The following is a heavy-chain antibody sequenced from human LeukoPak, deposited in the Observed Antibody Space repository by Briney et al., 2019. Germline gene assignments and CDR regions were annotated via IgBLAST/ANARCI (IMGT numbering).Heavy chain of an antibody. Sequence: GGSLRLSCAASGFTFSSYAMHWVRQAPGKGLEWVAVISYDGSNKYYADSVKGRFTISRDNSKSTLYLQMNSLRAEDTAVYYCARAETRYCSSTSCYGYGMDVWGQGTTVTVSS. CDR1: GFTFSSYA. V-gene: IGHV3-30*04. J-gene: IGHJ6*02. CDR2: ISYDGSNK. CDR3: ARAETRYCSSTSCYGYGMDV. D-gene: IGHD2-2*01.